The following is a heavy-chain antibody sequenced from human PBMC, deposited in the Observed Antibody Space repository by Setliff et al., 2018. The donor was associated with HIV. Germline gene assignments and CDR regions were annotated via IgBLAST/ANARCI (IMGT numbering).Heavy chain of an antibody. CDR1: GGSFNGYY. V-gene: IGHV4-34*01. CDR3: ARYSTLTTNFDY. CDR2: VNHSGST. J-gene: IGHJ4*02. D-gene: IGHD4-17*01. Sequence: PSETLSLTCAVYGGSFNGYYWSWIRQPPGKGLEWIGEVNHSGSTNYNPSLKSRVTISLDTSKNQFSLKLAFVTAADTAVYYCARYSTLTTNFDYWGQGTPVTVSS.